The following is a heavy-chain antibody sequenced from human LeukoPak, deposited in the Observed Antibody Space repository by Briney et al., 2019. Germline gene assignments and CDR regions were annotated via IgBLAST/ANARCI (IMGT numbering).Heavy chain of an antibody. CDR2: ISYDGSNK. J-gene: IGHJ6*02. CDR1: GFTFSSYA. CDR3: ARVLRYFDQPMSYGMDV. D-gene: IGHD3-9*01. V-gene: IGHV3-30-3*01. Sequence: GGSLRLSCAASGFTFSSYAMHWVRKAPGKGLEWVAVISYDGSNKYYADSVKGRFTISRDNSKNTLYLQMNSLRAEDTAVYYCARVLRYFDQPMSYGMDVWGQGTTVTVSS.